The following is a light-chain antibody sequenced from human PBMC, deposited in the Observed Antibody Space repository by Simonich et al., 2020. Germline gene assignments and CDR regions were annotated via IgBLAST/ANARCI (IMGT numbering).Light chain of an antibody. Sequence: DIVMTQSPDSLAVSLGERATINCKSSQSVLYSSNNKNYFAWYQQKPGQPPKLLMYWASTRESGVPDRFRGSGSGTDFTLTISSLQAEDVAVYYCQQYYSTPRTFGQGTKVEIK. CDR3: QQYYSTPRT. V-gene: IGKV4-1*01. CDR1: QSVLYSSNNKNY. J-gene: IGKJ1*01. CDR2: WAS.